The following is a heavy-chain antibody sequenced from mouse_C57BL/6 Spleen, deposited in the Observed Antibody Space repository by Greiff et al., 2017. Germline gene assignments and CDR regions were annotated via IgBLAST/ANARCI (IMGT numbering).Heavy chain of an antibody. D-gene: IGHD1-1*01. Sequence: QVHVKQSGAELVRPGASVKLSCKASGYTFTDYYINWVKQRPGQGLEWIARIYPGSGNTYYNEKFKGKATLTAEKSSSTAYMQLSSLTSEDSAVYFCARGGTTVVATYYYAMDYWGQGTSVTVSS. CDR2: IYPGSGNT. CDR1: GYTFTDYY. J-gene: IGHJ4*01. CDR3: ARGGTTVVATYYYAMDY. V-gene: IGHV1-76*01.